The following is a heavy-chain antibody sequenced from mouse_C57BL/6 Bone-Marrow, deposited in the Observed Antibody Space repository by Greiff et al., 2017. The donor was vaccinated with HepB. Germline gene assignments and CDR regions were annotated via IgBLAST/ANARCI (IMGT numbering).Heavy chain of an antibody. V-gene: IGHV1-64*01. CDR1: GYTFTSYW. Sequence: QVQLQQPGAELVKPGASVKLSCKASGYTFTSYWMHWVKQRPGQGLEWIGMIHPNSGSTNYNEKFKSQATLTVDKSSSTAYMQLSSLTSEDSAVYYCARWGVITTVPFAMDYWGQGTSVTVSS. D-gene: IGHD1-1*01. CDR3: ARWGVITTVPFAMDY. J-gene: IGHJ4*01. CDR2: IHPNSGST.